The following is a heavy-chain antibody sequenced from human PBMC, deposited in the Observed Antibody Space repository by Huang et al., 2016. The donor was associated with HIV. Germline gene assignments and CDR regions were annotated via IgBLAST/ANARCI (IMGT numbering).Heavy chain of an antibody. D-gene: IGHD3-10*01. J-gene: IGHJ4*02. CDR2: CRTNTGNP. CDR3: ARDSPYGSGRYCPLDF. CDR1: GYSFTHYG. V-gene: IGHV7-4-1*02. Sequence: QVQLVQSGSELKKPGASVKVSCKASGYSFTHYGLNWVRQAPGQGLEWMGWCRTNTGNPKYAQGFTGRVGFSLNISVTTAYLESNSLKAEDTAVYYCARDSPYGSGRYCPLDFWGQGTLVTVSS.